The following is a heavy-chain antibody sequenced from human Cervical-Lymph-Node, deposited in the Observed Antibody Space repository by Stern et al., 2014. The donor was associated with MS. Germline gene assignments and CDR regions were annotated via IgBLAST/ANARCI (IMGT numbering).Heavy chain of an antibody. J-gene: IGHJ3*02. CDR1: GYIFSDYW. Sequence: VQLVQSGAEVKKPGESLKISCKGSGYIFSDYWIAWVRQMPGKGLELMGIIYPGDSDTRYSPSFQGHVTISVDKSISTAYLHWSSLKASDTARYFCARHLSDDAFDIWGQGTMVTVSS. CDR3: ARHLSDDAFDI. V-gene: IGHV5-51*01. CDR2: IYPGDSDT.